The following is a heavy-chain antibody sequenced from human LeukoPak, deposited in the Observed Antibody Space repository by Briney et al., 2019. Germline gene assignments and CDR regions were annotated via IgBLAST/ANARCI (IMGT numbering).Heavy chain of an antibody. D-gene: IGHD5-12*01. V-gene: IGHV3-48*01. CDR2: ISSSRSTI. J-gene: IGHJ4*02. CDR1: GFTFSNYE. CDR3: ARDSRGYLDY. Sequence: GXXLXLSCAAXGFTFSNYEMNWVRQAPGKGREGVSYISSSRSTIDYADSGKGGFTIARENEKNSLYMQMNSLRAEDTAVYYCARDSRGYLDYWGREPWSPSPQ.